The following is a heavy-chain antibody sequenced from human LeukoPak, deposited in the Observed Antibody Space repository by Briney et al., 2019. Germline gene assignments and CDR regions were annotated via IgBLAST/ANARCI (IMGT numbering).Heavy chain of an antibody. Sequence: GGSLRLSCGASGFTFSSYEMNWVRQAPGKGLEWVSYISSSGSTIYYADSVKGRFTISRDNAKNSLYLQMNSLRAEDTAVYYCARALVGGAFDVWGQGTMVTVSS. V-gene: IGHV3-48*03. CDR1: GFTFSSYE. D-gene: IGHD1-26*01. CDR3: ARALVGGAFDV. CDR2: ISSSGSTI. J-gene: IGHJ3*01.